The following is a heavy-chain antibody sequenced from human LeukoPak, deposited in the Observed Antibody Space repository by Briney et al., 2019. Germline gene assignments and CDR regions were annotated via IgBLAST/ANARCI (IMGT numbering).Heavy chain of an antibody. V-gene: IGHV4-39*07. J-gene: IGHJ5*02. Sequence: SETLSLTCTVSGGSISSSSYYWGWIRQPPGKGLEWIGIIYHSGSTNYNPSLKSRVTISVDKSKNQFSLKLSSVTAADTAVYYCARFVRYFDWLSHNWFDPWGQGTLVTVSS. CDR2: IYHSGST. CDR3: ARFVRYFDWLSHNWFDP. CDR1: GGSISSSSYY. D-gene: IGHD3-9*01.